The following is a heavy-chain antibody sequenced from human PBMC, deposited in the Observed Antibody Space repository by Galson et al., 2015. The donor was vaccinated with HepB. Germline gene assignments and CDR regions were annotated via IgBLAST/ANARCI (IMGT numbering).Heavy chain of an antibody. CDR1: GYSLSEFS. V-gene: IGHV1-24*01. D-gene: IGHD3-16*01. J-gene: IGHJ3*02. CDR3: AGGGHYGAFDI. Sequence: VKVSCKVAGYSLSEFSLHWVRQAPGKGLEWVGGLDPEDGEAIYTQRFQGRVIMTEDTSTDTAHMELSGLRVEDTAVDYCAGGGHYGAFDIWGQGTMVIVSS. CDR2: LDPEDGEA.